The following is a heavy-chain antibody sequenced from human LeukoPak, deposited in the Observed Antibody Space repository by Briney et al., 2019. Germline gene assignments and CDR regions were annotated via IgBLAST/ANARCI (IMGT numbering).Heavy chain of an antibody. V-gene: IGHV1-2*06. Sequence: ASVKVSCKASGYTFTGYYMHWVRQAPGQGLEWMGRINPNTGGTNYAQKFQGRVTMTRDTSISTAYMELSRLRSDDTAVYYCARAQFVEYSSSFWSGESFDYWGQGTLVTVSS. CDR1: GYTFTGYY. CDR2: INPNTGGT. J-gene: IGHJ4*02. D-gene: IGHD6-6*01. CDR3: ARAQFVEYSSSFWSGESFDY.